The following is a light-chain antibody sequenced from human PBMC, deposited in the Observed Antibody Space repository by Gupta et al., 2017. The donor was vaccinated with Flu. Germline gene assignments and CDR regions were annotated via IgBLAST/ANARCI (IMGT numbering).Light chain of an antibody. CDR3: CSFAGSDTLV. J-gene: IGLJ2*01. Sequence: SALPQPRSVSGSPGQPVTISCTGTNSDIGAYDYVSWFQQHPGKAPKLIIYDVTKRSAGVPARFSGSKSANTASLTISALQEEEEADYHCCSFAGSDTLVFGGGTKLTVL. V-gene: IGLV2-11*01. CDR1: NSDIGAYDY. CDR2: DVT.